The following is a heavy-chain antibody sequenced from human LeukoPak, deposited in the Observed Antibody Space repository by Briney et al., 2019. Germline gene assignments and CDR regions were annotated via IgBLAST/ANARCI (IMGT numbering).Heavy chain of an antibody. D-gene: IGHD3-22*01. CDR2: ISNGGSSGST. CDR1: GDSINAFY. Sequence: SETLSLTCTVSGDSINAFYWSWIRQPPGKGLEWIGYISNGGSSGSTNYNPSLKSRATISADMSKNQFSLRLNSVTAADTAVYYCARHRDYYDSSALDYWGQGTLVTVSS. CDR3: ARHRDYYDSSALDY. V-gene: IGHV4-59*01. J-gene: IGHJ4*02.